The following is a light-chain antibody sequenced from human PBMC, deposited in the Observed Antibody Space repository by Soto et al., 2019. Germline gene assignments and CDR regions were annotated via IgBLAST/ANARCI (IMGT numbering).Light chain of an antibody. Sequence: EIVMTQSPATLSVSPGDRATLSCRASQSVGSNLAWYQQKPGQAPRLLIYGASSRATGIPDRFSGSGSGTDFTLTISRLEPEDFAVYCCQQYSSSRTFGQGTKVDIK. CDR3: QQYSSSRT. J-gene: IGKJ1*01. CDR2: GAS. CDR1: QSVGSN. V-gene: IGKV3-20*01.